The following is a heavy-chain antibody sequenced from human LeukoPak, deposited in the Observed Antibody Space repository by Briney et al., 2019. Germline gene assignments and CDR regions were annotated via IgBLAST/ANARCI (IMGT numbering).Heavy chain of an antibody. CDR1: GGSISSSSYY. D-gene: IGHD3-22*01. V-gene: IGHV4-39*01. CDR2: IYYSGST. CDR3: ARHLRYYYDSSALPGYFDY. Sequence: SETLSLTCTVSGGSISSSSYYWGWIRQPPGKGLEWIGSIYYSGSTYYNPSLKSRVTISVDTSKNQFSLKLSSVTAADTAVYYCARHLRYYYDSSALPGYFDYWGQGTLVTVSS. J-gene: IGHJ4*02.